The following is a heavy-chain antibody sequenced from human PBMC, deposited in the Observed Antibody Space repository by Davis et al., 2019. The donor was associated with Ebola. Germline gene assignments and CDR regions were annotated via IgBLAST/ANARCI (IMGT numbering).Heavy chain of an antibody. D-gene: IGHD1-26*01. CDR1: GFTFSSYA. J-gene: IGHJ4*02. V-gene: IGHV3-23*01. CDR2: ISGSGGST. CDR3: ARDTWYSGDDNGGD. Sequence: GESLKLSCAASGFTFSSYAMSWVRQAPGKGLEWVSAISGSGGSTYYADSVKGRFTISRDNSKNTLYLQMNSLRAEDTAVYYCARDTWYSGDDNGGDWGQGTLVTVSS.